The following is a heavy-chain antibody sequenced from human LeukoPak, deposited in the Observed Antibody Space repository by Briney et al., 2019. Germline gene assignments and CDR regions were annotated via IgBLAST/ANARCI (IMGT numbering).Heavy chain of an antibody. CDR1: GFTFSSYG. CDR3: AKASIAARVPRYYFDY. D-gene: IGHD6-6*01. J-gene: IGHJ4*02. CDR2: ISYDGSNK. V-gene: IGHV3-30*18. Sequence: GGSLRLSCAASGFTFSSYGMHWVRQAPGKGLEWVAVISYDGSNKYYADSVKGRFTISRDNSKNTLYLQMNSLRAEDTAVYYCAKASIAARVPRYYFDYWGQGTLVTVSS.